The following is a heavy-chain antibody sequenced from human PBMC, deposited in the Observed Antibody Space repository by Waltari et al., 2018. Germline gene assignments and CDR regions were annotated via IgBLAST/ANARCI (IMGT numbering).Heavy chain of an antibody. CDR3: ARGGMVRRRWFDP. V-gene: IGHV1-2*02. CDR2: INPNSGGT. Sequence: QVKLVQAGAEVKKPGASVQVSCTAAAYTFTGHYMHRVRQAPGQGLEWMGWINPNSGGTNYAQKFQGRVTMTRDTSISTAYMELSRLRSDDTAVYYCARGGMVRRRWFDPWGQGTLVTVSS. D-gene: IGHD3-16*01. CDR1: AYTFTGHY. J-gene: IGHJ5*02.